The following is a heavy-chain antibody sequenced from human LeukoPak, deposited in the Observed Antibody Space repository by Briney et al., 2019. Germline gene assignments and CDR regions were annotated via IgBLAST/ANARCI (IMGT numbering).Heavy chain of an antibody. D-gene: IGHD4/OR15-4a*01. CDR2: ISGSSSHT. CDR1: GFAFSDNY. CDR3: ARDYGA. Sequence: GGSLRLSCAASGFAFSDNYMSWIRQAPGRGLEWVSYISGSSSHTSYADSVKGRFTISRDNAKNSLYLQMNSLRADDTAVYYCARDYGAWGQGTLVTVSP. V-gene: IGHV3-11*06. J-gene: IGHJ5*02.